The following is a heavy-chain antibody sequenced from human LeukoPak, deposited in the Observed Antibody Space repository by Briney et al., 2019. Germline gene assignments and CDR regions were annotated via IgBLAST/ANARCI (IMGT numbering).Heavy chain of an antibody. CDR1: GFSFSSYT. J-gene: IGHJ3*02. D-gene: IGHD2-21*02. V-gene: IGHV3-21*01. Sequence: GGSLRLSCAASGFSFSSYTMNWVRQAPGKGLEWVSSIISSISYIYYADSVKGRFTISRDNAKNPLYLQMNSLRAEDTAVYYCARKGGGDVNAFDIWGQGTMVTVSS. CDR2: IISSISYI. CDR3: ARKGGGDVNAFDI.